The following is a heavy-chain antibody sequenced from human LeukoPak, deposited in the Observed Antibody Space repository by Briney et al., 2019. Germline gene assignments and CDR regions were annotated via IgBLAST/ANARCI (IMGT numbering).Heavy chain of an antibody. D-gene: IGHD6-19*01. CDR2: IYSGGST. CDR3: ARDLVAVAYTFSGGRSYYMGV. J-gene: IGHJ6*03. CDR1: GFTVSSNY. V-gene: IGHV3-53*05. Sequence: GGSLRLSCAASGFTVSSNYMSWVRQAPGKGLGWVSDIYSGGSTYYVDSVKGRFTISIDNSKNTLYLQLSSLKAEDTGVYDCARDLVAVAYTFSGGRSYYMGVWGKGTTVTVSS.